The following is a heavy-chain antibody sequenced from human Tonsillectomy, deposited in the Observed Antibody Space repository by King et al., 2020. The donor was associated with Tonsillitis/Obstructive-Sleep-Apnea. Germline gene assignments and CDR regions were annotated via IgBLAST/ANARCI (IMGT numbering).Heavy chain of an antibody. CDR3: ARILVYGRRVPYWYFDL. J-gene: IGHJ2*01. Sequence: TLKESGPVLVKPTETLTLTCTVSGFSLSNARMGVSWIRQPPGKALEWLAHIFSNYEKSYSISLKSRLTNSKDTSKSQVVLTMTNMDPVDTATYYCARILVYGRRVPYWYFDLWGRGTLVTVSS. CDR2: IFSNYEK. V-gene: IGHV2-26*01. D-gene: IGHD4-17*01. CDR1: GFSLSNARMG.